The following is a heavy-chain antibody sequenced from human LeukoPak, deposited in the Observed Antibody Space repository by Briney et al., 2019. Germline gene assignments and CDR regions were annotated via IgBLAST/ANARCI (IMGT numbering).Heavy chain of an antibody. CDR2: IYYSGST. CDR1: GGSISSHY. J-gene: IGHJ6*03. Sequence: PSETLSLTCTVSGGSISSHYWSWIRQPPGKGLEWIGYIYYSGSTNYNPSLKSRVTISVDTSKNQFSLKLSSVTAADTAVYYCARDLTARRGTYYYYYYMDVWGKGTTVTVSS. D-gene: IGHD6-6*01. V-gene: IGHV4-59*11. CDR3: ARDLTARRGTYYYYYYMDV.